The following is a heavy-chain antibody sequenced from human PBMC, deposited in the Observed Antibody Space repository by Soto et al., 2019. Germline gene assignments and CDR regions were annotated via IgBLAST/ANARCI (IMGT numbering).Heavy chain of an antibody. D-gene: IGHD3-10*01. CDR3: ARDGYDGSGSPYPAY. V-gene: IGHV4-59*01. Sequence: KTAETLSLTCSLSDGSMSGYFWSWIRQSPGKGLEWIGYIYYLGSTDYNPSLKSRVTISVDTSKRQFSLRLTSVTAADTAVYYCARDGYDGSGSPYPAYWGPGTKVTVSS. CDR1: DGSMSGYF. CDR2: IYYLGST. J-gene: IGHJ4*02.